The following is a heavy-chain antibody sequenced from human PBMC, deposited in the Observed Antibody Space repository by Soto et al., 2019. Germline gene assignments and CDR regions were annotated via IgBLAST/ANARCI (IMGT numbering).Heavy chain of an antibody. D-gene: IGHD2-15*01. CDR1: DGSISGYH. CDR3: ARDGRYCSGGSCYSLPYYFDY. J-gene: IGHJ4*02. V-gene: IGHV4-59*01. CDR2: VYHSGST. Sequence: QVQLQESGPGLVKPSETLSLTCTVSDGSISGYHWSWIRQPPGKGLEWIGYVYHSGSTNYNPSLKRRVTISVDTSKNQFSLRLNSVTAADTAVYYCARDGRYCSGGSCYSLPYYFDYWGQGTLVTVSS.